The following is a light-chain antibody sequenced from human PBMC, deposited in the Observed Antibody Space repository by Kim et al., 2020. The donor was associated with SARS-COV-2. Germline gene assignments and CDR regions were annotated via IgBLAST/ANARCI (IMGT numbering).Light chain of an antibody. CDR2: RNN. Sequence: RVTISCSGSTSNIESNLVSWYQQVPGTAPKLLIYRNNQRPSGVPDRFLGSKSGTSASLAISGLRSEDESDYYCAVWDDSLSGRVFGGGTQLTVL. CDR1: TSNIESNL. J-gene: IGLJ3*02. V-gene: IGLV1-47*01. CDR3: AVWDDSLSGRV.